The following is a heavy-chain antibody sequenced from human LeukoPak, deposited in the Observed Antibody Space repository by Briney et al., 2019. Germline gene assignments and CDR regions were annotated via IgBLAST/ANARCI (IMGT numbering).Heavy chain of an antibody. CDR1: GDTFSSHA. D-gene: IGHD6-13*01. Sequence: SVKVACKASGDTFSSHAISWVRQAPGQGLEWMGAIIPIFDRPNYAQRFQGRVSITADESTRTAYMDLSSLRFEDTAVYYCATKTAGLAAAGTWDYYYYYYMDVWGKGTTVTVSS. CDR2: IIPIFDRP. CDR3: ATKTAGLAAAGTWDYYYYYYMDV. V-gene: IGHV1-69*01. J-gene: IGHJ6*03.